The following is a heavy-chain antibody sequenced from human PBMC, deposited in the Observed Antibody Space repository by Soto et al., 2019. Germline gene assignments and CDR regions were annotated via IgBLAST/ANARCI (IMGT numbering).Heavy chain of an antibody. J-gene: IGHJ4*02. V-gene: IGHV4-4*02. CDR2: TYHSGTT. CDR1: GGSISTNNW. CDR3: ASKVVGSKKDYFGY. D-gene: IGHD1-26*01. Sequence: QVQLQESGPGLVRPSGTLSLTCAVSGGSISTNNWWNWVRQPPGEGLEWIGETYHSGTTKYNPSLKSRVTISVDKSKNQFSLKLSSVTAADTAVYYCASKVVGSKKDYFGYWGQGTLVTVSS.